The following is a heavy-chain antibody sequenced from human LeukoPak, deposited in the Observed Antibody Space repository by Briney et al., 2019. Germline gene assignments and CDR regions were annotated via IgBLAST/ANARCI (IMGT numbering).Heavy chain of an antibody. CDR1: GFTFSSYA. CDR3: ARDLYTGSYFEIDY. D-gene: IGHD1-26*01. CDR2: IGGNGGNT. V-gene: IGHV3-43*02. Sequence: PGGSLRLSCAASGFTFSSYAMHWVRQAPGKGLERVSLIGGNGGNTKYADSVKGRFTISRDNSKHSLYLQMDSLRAEDTAVYFCARDLYTGSYFEIDYWGQGTLVTVSS. J-gene: IGHJ4*02.